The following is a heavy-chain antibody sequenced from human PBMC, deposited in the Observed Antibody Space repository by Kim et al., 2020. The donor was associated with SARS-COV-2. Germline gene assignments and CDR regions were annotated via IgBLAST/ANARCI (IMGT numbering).Heavy chain of an antibody. CDR3: ARGREL. CDR2: DGGRS. J-gene: IGHJ4*02. Sequence: DGGRSHYPDSLKGRFTISRDNAKNSLFLQMSALTVADTGLYYCARGRELWGQGTLVTVSS. V-gene: IGHV3-7*01.